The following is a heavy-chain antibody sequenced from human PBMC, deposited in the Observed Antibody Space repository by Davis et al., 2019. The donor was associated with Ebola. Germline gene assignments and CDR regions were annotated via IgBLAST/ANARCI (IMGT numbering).Heavy chain of an antibody. J-gene: IGHJ6*02. CDR2: IWYDGSNK. Sequence: GGSLRLSCAASGFTFSTYGMHWVRQAPGEGLEWVAVIWYDGSNKYYADSVKGRFTISRDNSKNTLYLQMNSLRAEDTAVYYCAKGDYDFWSGYKAGRYGMDVWGQGTTVTVSS. CDR3: AKGDYDFWSGYKAGRYGMDV. CDR1: GFTFSTYG. V-gene: IGHV3-33*06. D-gene: IGHD3-3*01.